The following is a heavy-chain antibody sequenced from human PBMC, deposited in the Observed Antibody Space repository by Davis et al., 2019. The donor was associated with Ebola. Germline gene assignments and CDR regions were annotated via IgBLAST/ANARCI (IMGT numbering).Heavy chain of an antibody. CDR1: GYTFTSYG. J-gene: IGHJ4*02. CDR2: ISAYNGNT. CDR3: ARDQEERWLQPTPLWDY. Sequence: ASVKVSCKASGYTFTSYGISWVRQAPGQGLEWMGWISAYNGNTNYAQKLQGRVTMTTDTSTSTAYMELRSLRSDDTAVYYCARDQEERWLQPTPLWDYWGQGTLVTVSS. V-gene: IGHV1-18*01. D-gene: IGHD5-24*01.